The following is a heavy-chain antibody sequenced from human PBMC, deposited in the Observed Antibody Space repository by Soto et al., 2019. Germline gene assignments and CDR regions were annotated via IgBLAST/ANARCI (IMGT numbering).Heavy chain of an antibody. Sequence: QVQLQESGPGLVKPSETLSLTCAVSGGSINNYYWSWIRRPPGKGLEWIGYIFSSERIKYNPSLNSRVTISLDTSKNQFSLNLNSVTAADTAVYYCARDRGTVDGWGFDSWGQGTLVTVSS. J-gene: IGHJ4*02. CDR2: IFSSERI. D-gene: IGHD6-19*01. CDR3: ARDRGTVDGWGFDS. CDR1: GGSINNYY. V-gene: IGHV4-4*08.